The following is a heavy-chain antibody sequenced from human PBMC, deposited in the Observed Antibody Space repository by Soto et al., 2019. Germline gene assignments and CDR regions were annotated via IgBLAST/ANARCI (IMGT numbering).Heavy chain of an antibody. V-gene: IGHV3-23*01. CDR2: ISESGVYT. D-gene: IGHD2-8*01. Sequence: EVQLLETGGGLVQPGGSLRLSCTASGFTFSTYAMSWVRQAPGEGLEWVSSISESGVYTDYADSVKGRFTFSRDNSKNTLYVQMTSLRAEDTAVYYCAKETSPNTYYTFDFWGQGTMVTVSS. J-gene: IGHJ3*01. CDR1: GFTFSTYA. CDR3: AKETSPNTYYTFDF.